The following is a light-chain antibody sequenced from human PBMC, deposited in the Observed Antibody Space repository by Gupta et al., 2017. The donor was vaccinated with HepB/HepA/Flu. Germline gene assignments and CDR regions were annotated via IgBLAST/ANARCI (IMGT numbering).Light chain of an antibody. CDR2: DVS. CDR1: SSDVGNYNY. CDR3: SSYTSGSAHVV. J-gene: IGLJ2*01. V-gene: IGLV2-14*03. Sequence: QSALTQPASVSASPGQPNTISCTGTSSDVGNYNYVFSYQQQPGKAPKLLIYDVSDRSSGVSDRFSGSKSGNTASLTSAGLQAEDEADYHCSSYTSGSAHVVFGGGTKLTVL.